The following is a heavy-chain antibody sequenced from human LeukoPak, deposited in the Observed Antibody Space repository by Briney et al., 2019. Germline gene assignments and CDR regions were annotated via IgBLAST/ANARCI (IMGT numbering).Heavy chain of an antibody. D-gene: IGHD1-1*01. CDR3: ARSITATGH. Sequence: ASLKVSCKASGYTFTGYYIHWVRQAPGQGLEWMGYINPDSGGTNYAQKFQGTVTMTRDTSISTAYMELSGLTSDDTAVYYCARSITATGHWGQGTLVTVSS. CDR1: GYTFTGYY. V-gene: IGHV1-2*02. J-gene: IGHJ4*02. CDR2: INPDSGGT.